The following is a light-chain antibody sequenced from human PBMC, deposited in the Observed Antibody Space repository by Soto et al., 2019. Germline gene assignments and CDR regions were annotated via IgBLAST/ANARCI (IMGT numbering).Light chain of an antibody. CDR2: GAS. CDR3: QQRTMLT. Sequence: EILFTQSPGTLSLSPGERGTLSCRASQSVSSNVAWYQQKPGQSTRLLIYGASNRATGIPASFSGSGSGTDFTLTISSLEPEYFAVYYCQQRTMLTFGGGTKVDIK. J-gene: IGKJ4*01. V-gene: IGKV3-11*01. CDR1: QSVSSN.